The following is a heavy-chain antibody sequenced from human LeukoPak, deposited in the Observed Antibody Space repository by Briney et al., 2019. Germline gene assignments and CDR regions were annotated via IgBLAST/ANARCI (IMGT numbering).Heavy chain of an antibody. Sequence: GGSLRLSCEASGFTFNTYSMNWARQAPGKGLEWVSSIDSSGGYMFYADSVKGRFIISRDNAKNSLYLQMNSLRAEDTAVYYCAELGITMIGGVWGKGTTVTISS. CDR3: AELGITMIGGV. V-gene: IGHV3-21*01. CDR1: GFTFNTYS. D-gene: IGHD3-10*02. J-gene: IGHJ6*04. CDR2: IDSSGGYM.